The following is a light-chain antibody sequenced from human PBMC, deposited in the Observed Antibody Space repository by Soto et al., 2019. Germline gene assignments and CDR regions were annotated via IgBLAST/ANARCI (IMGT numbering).Light chain of an antibody. Sequence: EIVLTQSPGTLSLSPGERATLSCRASQSVSSSYLAWYHQKPGQAPRLLIYGASSRATGIPDRFSGSGSGTDFTLTISRLEHEEFAVYYCQQFGTSPWTFGQGNKVEIK. CDR3: QQFGTSPWT. CDR1: QSVSSSY. V-gene: IGKV3-20*01. CDR2: GAS. J-gene: IGKJ1*01.